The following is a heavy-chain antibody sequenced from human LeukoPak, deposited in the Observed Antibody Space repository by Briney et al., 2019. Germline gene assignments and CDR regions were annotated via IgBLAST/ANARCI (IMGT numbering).Heavy chain of an antibody. CDR2: IRYDGSNK. D-gene: IGHD3-10*01. Sequence: PGGSLRLSCAASGFTFSNYGMHWVRQAPGKGLEWVAFIRYDGSNKYYADSVKGRFTISRDNSKNTLYLQIISLRAEDTAIYYCARPFHFGGGPFHIWGQGTMVTASS. CDR3: ARPFHFGGGPFHI. V-gene: IGHV3-30*02. CDR1: GFTFSNYG. J-gene: IGHJ3*02.